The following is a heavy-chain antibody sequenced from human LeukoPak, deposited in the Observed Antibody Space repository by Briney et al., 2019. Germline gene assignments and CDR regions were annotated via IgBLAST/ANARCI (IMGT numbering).Heavy chain of an antibody. CDR1: GFTFSDYN. V-gene: IGHV3-11*01. D-gene: IGHD3-9*01. CDR3: ARSIGLTGGGVDV. CDR2: ITNGGSTI. J-gene: IGHJ6*02. Sequence: GGSLRLSCAASGFTFSDYNMNWVRQAPGKGLEWVSYITNGGSTIHHADSVKGRFTISRDNAKKTLYLQMNSLRAEDTAVYYCARSIGLTGGGVDVWGQWTTVTVSS.